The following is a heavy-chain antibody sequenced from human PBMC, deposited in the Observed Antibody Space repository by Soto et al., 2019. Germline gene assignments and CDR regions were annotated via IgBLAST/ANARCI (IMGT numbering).Heavy chain of an antibody. CDR1: GGSISSGGYY. Sequence: QVQLQESGPGLVKPSQTMSLTCTVSGGSISSGGYYWSWIRQHPGKGLEWIGYIYYSGSTYYNPSLKSRVTISVDTSKNQFSLKLSSVTAADTAVYYCARVRVLRDFFVSNWFDPWGQGTLVTVSS. D-gene: IGHD3-3*01. CDR2: IYYSGST. J-gene: IGHJ5*02. CDR3: ARVRVLRDFFVSNWFDP. V-gene: IGHV4-31*03.